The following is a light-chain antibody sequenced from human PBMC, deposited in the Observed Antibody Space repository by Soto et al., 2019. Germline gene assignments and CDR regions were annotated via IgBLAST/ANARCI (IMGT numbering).Light chain of an antibody. J-gene: IGKJ2*01. CDR1: QSVSSSY. CDR2: GAS. V-gene: IGKV3-20*01. Sequence: EIVLTQSPGTLSLSPGERATLSCRASQSVSSSYLAWYQQKPGQAPRLLIYGASSRATGIPDRFSGSGSGTDFCLTISRLEPEDFAVYYCQQYGSSPGYTFGQGTKLEIK. CDR3: QQYGSSPGYT.